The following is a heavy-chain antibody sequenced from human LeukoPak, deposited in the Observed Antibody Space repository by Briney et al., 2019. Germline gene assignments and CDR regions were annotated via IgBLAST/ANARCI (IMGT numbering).Heavy chain of an antibody. Sequence: SQTLSLTCTVSGGSISSGGYYWSWIRQHPGKGLEWIGYIYYSGSTYYNPSLKSRVTISVDTSKNQFSLKLSSVTAADTALYYCASWKGSRRYYDILTGYYAYNWFDPWGQGTLVTVSS. CDR3: ASWKGSRRYYDILTGYYAYNWFDP. CDR2: IYYSGST. D-gene: IGHD3-9*01. J-gene: IGHJ5*02. V-gene: IGHV4-31*03. CDR1: GGSISSGGYY.